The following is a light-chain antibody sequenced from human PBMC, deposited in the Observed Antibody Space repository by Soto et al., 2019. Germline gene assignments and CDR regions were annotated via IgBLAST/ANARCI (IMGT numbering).Light chain of an antibody. CDR1: QSVSSN. CDR3: QEYGSSPIT. CDR2: GAS. J-gene: IGKJ5*01. Sequence: TQSPSTLSASAGDRVTISCRTSQSVSSNLAWYQQKPGRAPRLLIYGASSRASGIPARFSGSGSGTDFTLTISRLEPEDFAVYYCQEYGSSPITFGKGTRLDIK. V-gene: IGKV3-20*01.